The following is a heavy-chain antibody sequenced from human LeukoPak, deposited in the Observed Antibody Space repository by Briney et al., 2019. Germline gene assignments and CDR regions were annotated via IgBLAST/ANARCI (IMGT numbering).Heavy chain of an antibody. D-gene: IGHD2-15*01. CDR2: IWYDGSNK. J-gene: IGHJ4*02. CDR3: AKGLDSVVPIDY. V-gene: IGHV3-33*06. Sequence: GRSLRLSCAASGFTFSSYGMHWVRQAPGKGLEWVAVIWYDGSNKYYADSVKGRFTISRDNSKNTLYLQMNSLRAEDTAVYYCAKGLDSVVPIDYWGQGTLVTVSS. CDR1: GFTFSSYG.